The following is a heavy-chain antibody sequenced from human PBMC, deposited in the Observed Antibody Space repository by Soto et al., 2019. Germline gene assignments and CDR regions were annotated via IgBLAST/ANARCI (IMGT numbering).Heavy chain of an antibody. J-gene: IGHJ4*02. CDR2: FDPEDGET. CDR1: GYTLTELS. CDR3: ATTLRMVRGVPIDY. D-gene: IGHD3-10*01. V-gene: IGHV1-24*01. Sequence: ASVKVSCKVSGYTLTELSMHWVRQAPGKGLEWMGGFDPEDGETIYAQKFQGRVTMNEDTSTETAYMELSSLRSEDTAVYYCATTLRMVRGVPIDYWGQGTLVTVSS.